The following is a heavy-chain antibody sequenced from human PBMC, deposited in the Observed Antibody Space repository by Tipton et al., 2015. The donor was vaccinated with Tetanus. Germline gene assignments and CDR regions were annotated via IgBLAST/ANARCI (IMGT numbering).Heavy chain of an antibody. V-gene: IGHV4-34*01. CDR2: INHSGST. J-gene: IGHJ6*02. CDR3: ARMRGPHAKEQLGRYYYYYYGMDV. CDR1: GGPFSGYY. Sequence: TLSLTCAVYGGPFSGYYWSWIRQPPGKGLEWIGEINHSGSTNYNPSLKSRVTISVDTSKNQFSLKLSSVTAADTAVYYCARMRGPHAKEQLGRYYYYYYGMDVWGQGTTVTVSS. D-gene: IGHD6-6*01.